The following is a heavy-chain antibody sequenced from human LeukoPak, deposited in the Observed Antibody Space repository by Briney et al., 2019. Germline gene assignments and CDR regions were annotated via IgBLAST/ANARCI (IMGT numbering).Heavy chain of an antibody. V-gene: IGHV1-2*04. CDR2: INPNSGGT. CDR1: GYTFTGYY. CDR3: ARGTIRVGATTEESYYFDY. J-gene: IGHJ4*02. Sequence: ASVKVSCKASGYTFTGYYMHWVRQAPGQGLEWMGWINPNSGGTNYAQKFQGWVTMTRDTSISTAYMELSRLRSDDTAVYYCARGTIRVGATTEESYYFDYWGQGTLVTVSS. D-gene: IGHD1-26*01.